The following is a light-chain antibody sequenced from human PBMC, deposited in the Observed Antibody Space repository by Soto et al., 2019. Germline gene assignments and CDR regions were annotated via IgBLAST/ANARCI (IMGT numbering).Light chain of an antibody. CDR2: GAS. Sequence: EIALTQSPCTLSLSPGERATLSCRASQSVSSNLAWYQQKPGQAPRLLIYGASTRATGIPARFSGSGSGTEFTLTISSLQSEDFAVYYCQQYGSSITFGQGTRLEIK. CDR3: QQYGSSIT. CDR1: QSVSSN. J-gene: IGKJ5*01. V-gene: IGKV3-15*01.